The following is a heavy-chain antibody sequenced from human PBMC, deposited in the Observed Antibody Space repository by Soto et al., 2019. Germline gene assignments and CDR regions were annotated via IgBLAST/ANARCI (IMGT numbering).Heavy chain of an antibody. CDR3: ARGWELRYFDWLLQPSVGMDV. Sequence: VQLVESGGGLVQPGGSLRLSCAASGFTFSSYDMHWVRQATGKGLEWVSAIGTAGDTYYPGSVKGRFTISRENAKNALYLQMSSLRAEDTAVYYCARGWELRYFDWLLQPSVGMDVWGQESTVTVSS. J-gene: IGHJ6*02. V-gene: IGHV3-13*01. CDR2: IGTAGDT. D-gene: IGHD3-9*01. CDR1: GFTFSSYD.